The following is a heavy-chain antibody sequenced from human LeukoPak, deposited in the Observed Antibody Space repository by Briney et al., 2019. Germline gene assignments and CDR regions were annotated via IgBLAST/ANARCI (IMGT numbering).Heavy chain of an antibody. CDR3: ASMMGVAAAGTFDY. CDR1: GGSFSGYY. D-gene: IGHD6-13*01. CDR2: INHSGST. V-gene: IGHV4-34*01. Sequence: SETLSLTCAVYGGSFSGYYWSWIRQPPGNGLEWIGEINHSGSTNYNPSLKSRVTISVDTSKNQFSLKLSSVTAADTAVYYCASMMGVAAAGTFDYWGQGTLVTVSS. J-gene: IGHJ4*02.